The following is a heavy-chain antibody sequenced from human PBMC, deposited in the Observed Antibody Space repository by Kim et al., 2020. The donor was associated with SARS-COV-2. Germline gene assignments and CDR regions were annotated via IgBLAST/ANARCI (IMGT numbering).Heavy chain of an antibody. CDR2: IRSKANSYAT. CDR1: GFTFSGSA. D-gene: IGHD6-13*01. J-gene: IGHJ4*02. Sequence: GGSLRLSCAASGFTFSGSAMHWVRQASGKGLEWVGRIRSKANSYATAYAASVKGRFTISRDDSKNTAYLQMNSLKTEDTAVYYCTTRSMLPYSSIDYWGQGTLVTVSS. V-gene: IGHV3-73*01. CDR3: TTRSMLPYSSIDY.